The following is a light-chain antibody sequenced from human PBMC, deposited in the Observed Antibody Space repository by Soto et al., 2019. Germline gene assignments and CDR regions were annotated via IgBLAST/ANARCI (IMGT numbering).Light chain of an antibody. Sequence: QSVLTQPASVSGSPGQSITISCTGTSSDVGGYNYVSWYQQHPGKAPKLMIYDVSNRPSGVSNRVSGSKSGNTAPLTISGLQAEDEADYYCSSYTSSSTLLYVFGTGTKVTVL. CDR2: DVS. J-gene: IGLJ1*01. V-gene: IGLV2-14*01. CDR1: SSDVGGYNY. CDR3: SSYTSSSTLLYV.